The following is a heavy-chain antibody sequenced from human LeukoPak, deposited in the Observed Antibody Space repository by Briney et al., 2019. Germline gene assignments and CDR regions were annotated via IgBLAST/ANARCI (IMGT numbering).Heavy chain of an antibody. Sequence: ASVKVSCKASGYTFTGYYMHWVRQAPGQGLEWMGWINPNSGGTNYAQKFQGRVTMTRDTSTSTAYMELSRLRSDDTAVYYCARVKRGVVVVAATYYFDYWGQGTLVTVSS. D-gene: IGHD2-15*01. CDR1: GYTFTGYY. V-gene: IGHV1-2*02. CDR3: ARVKRGVVVVAATYYFDY. CDR2: INPNSGGT. J-gene: IGHJ4*02.